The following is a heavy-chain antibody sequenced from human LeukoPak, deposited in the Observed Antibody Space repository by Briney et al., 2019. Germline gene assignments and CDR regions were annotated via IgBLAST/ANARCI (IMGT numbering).Heavy chain of an antibody. CDR1: GFTFSSYE. D-gene: IGHD4-17*01. V-gene: IGHV3-23*01. Sequence: PGGSLRLSCAASGFTFSSYEMNWVRQAPGKGLEWVSAINPSSGRTYYADSVKGRFSISRDNSKNTVYLQINSLRAEDTAVYYCAKERGYSGDPQDFDYWGQGTLVIVSS. J-gene: IGHJ4*02. CDR3: AKERGYSGDPQDFDY. CDR2: INPSSGRT.